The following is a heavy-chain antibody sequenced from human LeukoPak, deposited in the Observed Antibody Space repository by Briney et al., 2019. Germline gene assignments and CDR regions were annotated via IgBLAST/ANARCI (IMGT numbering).Heavy chain of an antibody. J-gene: IGHJ5*02. CDR3: ARKGYSYGYTLYSSSWYDWFDP. CDR2: IYYSGST. V-gene: IGHV4-59*08. Sequence: PSETLSLTCTVSGGSISSYYWSWLRQPPGKGLEWIGYIYYSGSTNYNPSLKSRVTISVDTSKNQFSLKLSSVTAADTAVYYCARKGYSYGYTLYSSSWYDWFDPWGQGTLVTVSS. D-gene: IGHD6-13*01. CDR1: GGSISSYY.